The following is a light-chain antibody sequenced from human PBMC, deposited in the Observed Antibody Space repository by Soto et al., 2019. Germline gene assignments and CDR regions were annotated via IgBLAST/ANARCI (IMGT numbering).Light chain of an antibody. J-gene: IGLJ1*01. CDR2: DVS. V-gene: IGLV2-14*03. CDR1: SSDVGGYDF. Sequence: QSVLTQSASVSGSPGQSITISCTGTSSDVGGYDFVSWYQHHPGKAPRLMIYDVSHRPSGVSDRFSASKSGNTASLTISGLLAEDEADYYCSSYTSISTYVFGTGTKLTVL. CDR3: SSYTSISTYV.